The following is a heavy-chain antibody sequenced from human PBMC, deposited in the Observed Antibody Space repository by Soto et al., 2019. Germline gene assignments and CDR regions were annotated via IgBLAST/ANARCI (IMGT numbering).Heavy chain of an antibody. CDR1: GGSVSSGSYY. CDR2: IYYSGST. V-gene: IGHV4-61*01. D-gene: IGHD3-10*01. J-gene: IGHJ4*02. CDR3: ARDHSNYYGSGSYAIDY. Sequence: PSETLSLTCTVSGGSVSSGSYYWSWIRQPPGKGLEWIGYIYYSGSTNYNPSLKSRVTISVDTSKNQFSLKLSSVTAAGTAVYYCARDHSNYYGSGSYAIDYWGQGTLVTVSS.